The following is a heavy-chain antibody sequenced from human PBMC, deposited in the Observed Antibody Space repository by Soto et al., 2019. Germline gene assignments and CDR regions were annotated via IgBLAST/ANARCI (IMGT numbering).Heavy chain of an antibody. CDR3: AKEGALGLYYFDY. V-gene: IGHV3-23*01. J-gene: IGHJ4*02. CDR2: ISAGGSST. D-gene: IGHD3-10*01. Sequence: GGSLRLSCAASGFPFSSYVMSWVRQAPGKGLEWVSTISAGGSSTYYADSVKGRFTISRDNSKNTLYLQMNSLRPEDTAVYYCAKEGALGLYYFDYWGQGTLVTVSS. CDR1: GFPFSSYV.